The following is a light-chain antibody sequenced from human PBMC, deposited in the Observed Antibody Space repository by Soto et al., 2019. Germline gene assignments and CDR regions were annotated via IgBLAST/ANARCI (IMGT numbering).Light chain of an antibody. CDR3: QQHGSSPWT. J-gene: IGKJ1*01. CDR1: QSVSSSY. CDR2: GAS. V-gene: IGKV3-20*01. Sequence: EIVLTQSPGTLSLSPGERATLSCRASQSVSSSYLAWYQQKPGQAPRLLIYGASSRATGIPDRFSGSGSGTDFTLTISRLEPEDFAVYYCQQHGSSPWTFGHGTKVEIK.